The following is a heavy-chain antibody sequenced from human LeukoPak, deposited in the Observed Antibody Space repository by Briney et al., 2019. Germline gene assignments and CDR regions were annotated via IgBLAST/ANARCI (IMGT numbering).Heavy chain of an antibody. CDR2: IDPSGGST. CDR3: ARGRGGEYCSGGSCYRVLVY. CDR1: GYTFTSDY. Sequence: ASVKVSCKASGYTFTSDYMHWVRQAPGQGLEWMGIIDPSGGSTSYAQKFQGRVTMTRDTSTSTVYMELSSLRSEDTAVYYCARGRGGEYCSGGSCYRVLVYWGQGTLVTVSS. J-gene: IGHJ4*02. V-gene: IGHV1-46*01. D-gene: IGHD2-15*01.